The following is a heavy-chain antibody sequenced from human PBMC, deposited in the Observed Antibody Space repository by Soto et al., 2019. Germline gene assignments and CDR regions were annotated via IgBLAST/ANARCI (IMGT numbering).Heavy chain of an antibody. CDR2: IYSGGST. CDR1: GFTVSSNY. D-gene: IGHD3-3*01. J-gene: IGHJ6*02. V-gene: IGHV3-53*01. Sequence: VGSLRLSCAASGFTVSSNYMSWVRQAPLKVLEWVSVIYSGGSTYYADSVKGLFTISRDNSKNTLYLQMNSLRAEDTAVYYCARGWETIFGVAISYYYYGMDVWGQGTTVTVYS. CDR3: ARGWETIFGVAISYYYYGMDV.